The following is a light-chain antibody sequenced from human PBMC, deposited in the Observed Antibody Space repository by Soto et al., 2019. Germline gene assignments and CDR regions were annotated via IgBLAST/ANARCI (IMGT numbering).Light chain of an antibody. Sequence: QSVLTQPPSASGTPGQRLTISCSGSSSNIGTNYICWYQHLPGTAPKLLIYRNNQRPSGVPDRFSGSKSGTSASLAISGLRSEDEADYYCTTWDDSLSGPVFGGGTKLTVL. CDR2: RNN. V-gene: IGLV1-47*01. CDR3: TTWDDSLSGPV. CDR1: SSNIGTNY. J-gene: IGLJ3*02.